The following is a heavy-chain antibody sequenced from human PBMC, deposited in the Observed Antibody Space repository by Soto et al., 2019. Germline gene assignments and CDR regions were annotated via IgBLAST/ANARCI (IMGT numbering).Heavy chain of an antibody. Sequence: ASVKVSCKASGGTFSSYAISWVRQAPGQGLEWMGGIIPIFGTANYAQKLQGRVTITADESTSTAYMELSSLRSEDTAVYYCARDQAPLSITGPSQAPYYYYGMDVWGQGTTVTVAS. D-gene: IGHD1-20*01. CDR3: ARDQAPLSITGPSQAPYYYYGMDV. J-gene: IGHJ6*01. CDR2: IIPIFGTA. CDR1: GGTFSSYA. V-gene: IGHV1-69*13.